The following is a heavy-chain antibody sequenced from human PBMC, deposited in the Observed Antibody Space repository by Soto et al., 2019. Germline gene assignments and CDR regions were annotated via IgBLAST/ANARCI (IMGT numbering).Heavy chain of an antibody. CDR3: ARGPSITMVRGVGWFDP. CDR2: INHSGST. Sequence: SETLSLTCAVYGGSFSGYYWSWIRQPPGKGLEWIGEINHSGSTSYNPSLKSRVTISVDTSKNQFSLKLSSVTAADTAVYYCARGPSITMVRGVGWFDPWGQGTLVTVSS. D-gene: IGHD3-10*01. CDR1: GGSFSGYY. J-gene: IGHJ5*02. V-gene: IGHV4-34*01.